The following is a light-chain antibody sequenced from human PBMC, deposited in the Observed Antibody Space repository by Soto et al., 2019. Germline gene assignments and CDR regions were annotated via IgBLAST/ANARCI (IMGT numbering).Light chain of an antibody. CDR1: QGIGTW. Sequence: DIQMTQSPSSVSASVGDIVTITCRASQGIGTWLAWYQQKPGKAPKLLIYDASNLESGVPSRFSGSGSGTEFTLTISSLQPEDFGIYYCQQYENYWTFGQGTKVDIK. CDR2: DAS. J-gene: IGKJ1*01. CDR3: QQYENYWT. V-gene: IGKV1-5*01.